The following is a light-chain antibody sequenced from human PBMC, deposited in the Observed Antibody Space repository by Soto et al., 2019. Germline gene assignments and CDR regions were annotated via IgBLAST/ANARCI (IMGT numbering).Light chain of an antibody. CDR3: QQYYNNPLT. V-gene: IGKV4-1*01. CDR2: WAS. CDR1: HIVLLSSANKNY. Sequence: DIVMTQSPDSLAVSLGERATINCNPSHIVLLSSANKNYLAWYQQKPGQPPKLLIYWASTRESGVPDRFSGSGSGTDFTLTISSLQAEDVAVYYCQQYYNNPLTFGGGTKVDIK. J-gene: IGKJ4*01.